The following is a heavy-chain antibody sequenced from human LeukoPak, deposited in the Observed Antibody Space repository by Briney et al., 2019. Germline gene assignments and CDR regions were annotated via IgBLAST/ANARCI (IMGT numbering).Heavy chain of an antibody. V-gene: IGHV1-2*02. D-gene: IGHD3-10*01. Sequence: ASVKVSCKASGGTFSSYAISWVRQAPGQGLEWMGWINPNSGGTNYAQKFQGRVTMTRDTSISTAYMELSRLRSDDTAVYYCATISRYYYGSGSYPDFDYWGQGTLVTVSS. CDR1: GGTFSSYA. CDR3: ATISRYYYGSGSYPDFDY. CDR2: INPNSGGT. J-gene: IGHJ4*02.